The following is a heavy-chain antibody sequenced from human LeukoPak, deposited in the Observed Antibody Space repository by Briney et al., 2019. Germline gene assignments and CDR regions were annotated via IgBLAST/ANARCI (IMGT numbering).Heavy chain of an antibody. J-gene: IGHJ4*02. CDR2: IYYSGST. D-gene: IGHD3-22*01. CDR3: ARRKGYYYDSSGYFSY. CDR1: GGSISSYY. Sequence: PSETLSLTCTVSGGSISSYYWGWIRQPPGKGLEWIGSIYYSGSTNYNPSLKSRVTISVDTSKNQFSLKLSSVTAADTAVYYCARRKGYYYDSSGYFSYWGQGTLVTVSS. V-gene: IGHV4-39*07.